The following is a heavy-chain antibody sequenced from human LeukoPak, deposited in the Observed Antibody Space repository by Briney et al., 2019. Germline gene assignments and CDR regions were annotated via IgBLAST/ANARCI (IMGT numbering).Heavy chain of an antibody. V-gene: IGHV4-4*02. Sequence: PSGTLSLTCAVSGGSISSSNWWSWVRQPPGKGLEWIGEIYHSGSTNYNPSLKSRVTISVGKSKNQFSLKLSSVTAADTAVYYCARQRGYYDILTGYFNFPGFDPWGQGTLVTVSS. D-gene: IGHD3-9*01. CDR1: GGSISSSNW. CDR2: IYHSGST. J-gene: IGHJ5*02. CDR3: ARQRGYYDILTGYFNFPGFDP.